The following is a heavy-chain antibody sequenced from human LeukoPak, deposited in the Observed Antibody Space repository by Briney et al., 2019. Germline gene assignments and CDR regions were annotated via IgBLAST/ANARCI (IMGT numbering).Heavy chain of an antibody. J-gene: IGHJ2*01. CDR2: IIPIFGTA. CDR1: GGTFSSYA. V-gene: IGHV1-69*13. Sequence: GASVKVSCQASGGTFSSYAISWVRQAPGQGLEWMGGIIPIFGTANYAQKFQGRVTITADESTSTAYMELSSLRSEDTAVYYCARERIAAAEVWYFDLWGRGTLVTVSS. CDR3: ARERIAAAEVWYFDL. D-gene: IGHD6-13*01.